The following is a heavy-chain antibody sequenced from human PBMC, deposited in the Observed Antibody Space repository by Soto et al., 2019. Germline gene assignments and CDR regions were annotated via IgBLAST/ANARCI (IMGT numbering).Heavy chain of an antibody. CDR1: GDSIRGYS. Sequence: QVELQESGPGLVKPSETLSLTCTVSGDSIRGYSWSWIRQPAGQGLESLGRFFVTGRINYNPSLKSRVTMSLDTSTNQSSLRLTSVTAADTAVYFCARGVGRYFDLWGRGTLVTVSS. CDR2: FFVTGRI. V-gene: IGHV4-4*07. J-gene: IGHJ2*01. D-gene: IGHD1-26*01. CDR3: ARGVGRYFDL.